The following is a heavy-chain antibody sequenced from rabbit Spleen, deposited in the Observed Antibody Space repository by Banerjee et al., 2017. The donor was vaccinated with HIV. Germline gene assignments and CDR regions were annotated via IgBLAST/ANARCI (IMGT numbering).Heavy chain of an antibody. D-gene: IGHD1-1*01. CDR3: ARDLVGVIGWNFYL. CDR1: GFSFSSSYW. J-gene: IGHJ4*01. Sequence: QEQLEESGGDLVKPEGSLTLTCTASGFSFSSSYWICWVRQAPGKGLEWIACIYSGSGGSTYYASWAKGRFTISKTSSTTVTLRMTSLTAADRAAYFCARDLVGVIGWNFYLWGPGTLVTVS. CDR2: IYSGSGGST. V-gene: IGHV1S45*01.